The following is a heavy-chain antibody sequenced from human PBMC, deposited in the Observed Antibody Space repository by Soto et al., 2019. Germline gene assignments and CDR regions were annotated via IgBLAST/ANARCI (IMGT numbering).Heavy chain of an antibody. CDR1: GVSVSSGSYY. CDR2: IYYSGTT. Sequence: NPSDTLSLTCTVSGVSVSSGSYYWSGMRQPPGKGLEWIGYIYYSGTTHYNHSLKSRVTISVDTSKKQFSLNLTSVTAADTAVYYCAKERTGDNTFLDYWGRGTLVTVSS. J-gene: IGHJ4*01. V-gene: IGHV4-61*01. CDR3: AKERTGDNTFLDY. D-gene: IGHD3-16*01.